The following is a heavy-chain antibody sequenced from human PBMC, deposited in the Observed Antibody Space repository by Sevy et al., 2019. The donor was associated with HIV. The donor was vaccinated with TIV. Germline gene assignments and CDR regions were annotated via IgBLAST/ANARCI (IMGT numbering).Heavy chain of an antibody. CDR1: VFTIRTYN. J-gene: IGHJ6*02. CDR3: ARDLVIPATTDYFYYGMDV. D-gene: IGHD2-15*01. Sequence: GGSLRLSCAASVFTIRTYNMNWVRQAPGKGLEWVSSISSSSTYIYYADSVKGRFTISRDNAKNSLYLQMSSLRAEETAVYYCARDLVIPATTDYFYYGMDVWGQGTTVTVSS. CDR2: ISSSSTYI. V-gene: IGHV3-21*01.